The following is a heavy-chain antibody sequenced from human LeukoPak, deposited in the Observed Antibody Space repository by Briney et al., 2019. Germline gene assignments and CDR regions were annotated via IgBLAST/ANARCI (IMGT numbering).Heavy chain of an antibody. D-gene: IGHD3-10*01. CDR3: ARSFPGSWFGEISDYFGVDV. CDR2: THPNSGGT. J-gene: IGHJ6*02. CDR1: GYTFIDYY. V-gene: IGHV1-2*02. Sequence: ASVKVSCKASGYTFIDYYIHWVRQAPGQGLEWMGWTHPNSGGTNHGQKFQGRVTMTRDTSISTAYLELSRLRSDDTAVYYCARSFPGSWFGEISDYFGVDVWGQGTTVTVSS.